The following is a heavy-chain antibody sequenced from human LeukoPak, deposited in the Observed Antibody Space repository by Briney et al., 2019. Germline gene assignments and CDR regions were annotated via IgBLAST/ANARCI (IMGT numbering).Heavy chain of an antibody. Sequence: ASVKVSCKASGYTFTSYDINWVRQATGQGLEWMGWMNPNSGNTGYAQKFQGRVTMTRNTSISTAYMELSGLRSEDTAVYYCARGVRWLRSKSSYYYYMDVWGKGTTVTVSS. CDR2: MNPNSGNT. CDR3: ARGVRWLRSKSSYYYYMDV. J-gene: IGHJ6*03. D-gene: IGHD5-12*01. CDR1: GYTFTSYD. V-gene: IGHV1-8*01.